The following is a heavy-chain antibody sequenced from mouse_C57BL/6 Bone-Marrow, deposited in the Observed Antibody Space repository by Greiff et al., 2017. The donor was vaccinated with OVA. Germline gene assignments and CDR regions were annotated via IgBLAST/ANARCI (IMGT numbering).Heavy chain of an antibody. D-gene: IGHD1-1*01. CDR2: ISNLAYSI. CDR1: GFTFSDYG. V-gene: IGHV5-15*04. CDR3: ARHAGYYGSSEAWFAY. J-gene: IGHJ3*01. Sequence: EVMLVESGGGLVQPGGSLKLSCAASGFTFSDYGMAWVRQAPRKGPEWVAFISNLAYSIYYADTVTGRFTISRANAKNTLYLEMSSLRAEDTAMYYCARHAGYYGSSEAWFAYWGQGTLVTVSA.